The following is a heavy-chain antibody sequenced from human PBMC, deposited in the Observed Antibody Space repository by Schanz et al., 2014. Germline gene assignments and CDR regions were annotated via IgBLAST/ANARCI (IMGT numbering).Heavy chain of an antibody. CDR3: ARRLCSGDSCSSFHAY. J-gene: IGHJ4*02. CDR2: ISYGGSHK. V-gene: IGHV3-30*04. CDR1: GFTFSNFA. Sequence: VQLVESGGGLVQPGGSLRLSCAASGFTFSNFAIHWVRQAPGKGLEWVAVISYGGSHKDYADSVKGRFTISRDNAKNSLYLQMNSLKAEDTAVYYCARRLCSGDSCSSFHAYWGQGTLATVSS. D-gene: IGHD2-15*01.